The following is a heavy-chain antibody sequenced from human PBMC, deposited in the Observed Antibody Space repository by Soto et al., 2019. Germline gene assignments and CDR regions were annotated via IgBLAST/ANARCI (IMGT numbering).Heavy chain of an antibody. J-gene: IGHJ5*02. V-gene: IGHV4-59*01. CDR3: ARGDDYGDYFWFDP. CDR1: GGSISSYY. Sequence: PSETLSLTGTVSGGSISSYYWSWIRQPPGKGLEWIGYIYYSGSTNYNPSLKSRVTISVDTSKNQFSLKLSSVTAADTAVYYCARGDDYGDYFWFDPWGQGTLVTVSS. CDR2: IYYSGST. D-gene: IGHD4-17*01.